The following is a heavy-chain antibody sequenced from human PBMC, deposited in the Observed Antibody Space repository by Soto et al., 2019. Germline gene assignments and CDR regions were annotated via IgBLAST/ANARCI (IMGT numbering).Heavy chain of an antibody. V-gene: IGHV3-48*02. J-gene: IGHJ1*01. CDR3: ARGRQWLVKGLEYFQH. D-gene: IGHD6-19*01. Sequence: GGSLRLSCAASGFTFSSYSMNWVRQAPGKGLEWVSYISSSSSTIYYADSVKGRFTISRDNAKNSLYLQMNSLRDEDTAVYYCARGRQWLVKGLEYFQHWGQGTLVTVSS. CDR2: ISSSSSTI. CDR1: GFTFSSYS.